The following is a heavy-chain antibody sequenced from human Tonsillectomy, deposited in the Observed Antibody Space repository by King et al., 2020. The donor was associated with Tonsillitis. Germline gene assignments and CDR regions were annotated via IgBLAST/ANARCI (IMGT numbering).Heavy chain of an antibody. Sequence: EVQLVQSGAEVIKPGESLRISCKASGYSLSSQWITWVRQMPGKGLEWMGRIDPTDSYTSYSPSFQGHVTISADKSISTAYLQWSSLKASDTAMYYCARHFGDWAAFDIWGQGTMVTVSS. V-gene: IGHV5-10-1*03. D-gene: IGHD2-21*02. CDR2: IDPTDSYT. J-gene: IGHJ3*02. CDR3: ARHFGDWAAFDI. CDR1: GYSLSSQW.